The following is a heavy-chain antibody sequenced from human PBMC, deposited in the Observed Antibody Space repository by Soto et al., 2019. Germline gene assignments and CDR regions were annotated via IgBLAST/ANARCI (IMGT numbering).Heavy chain of an antibody. CDR3: ARGLWYYGSGSYYTLSPRIRTWFDP. Sequence: ASVKVSCKASGYTFTSYDINWVRQATGQGLEWMGWMNPNSGNTGYAQKFQGRVTMTRNTSISTAYMELSSLRSEDTAVDYCARGLWYYGSGSYYTLSPRIRTWFDPWGQGTLVTVSS. D-gene: IGHD3-10*01. CDR1: GYTFTSYD. J-gene: IGHJ5*02. V-gene: IGHV1-8*01. CDR2: MNPNSGNT.